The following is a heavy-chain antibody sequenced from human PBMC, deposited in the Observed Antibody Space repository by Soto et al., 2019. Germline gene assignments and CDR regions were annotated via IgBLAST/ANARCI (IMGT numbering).Heavy chain of an antibody. CDR3: TTDLPSTHLDY. J-gene: IGHJ4*02. Sequence: EVQMVESGGGLVKTGGSLRLSCAASGFTFSNAWMNWVRQAPGKGLECVARIKSKADGETSDYTAHVKGRFTSSRDDSKNTLDRQLHSLKTEDTDVHYSTTDLPSTHLDYWGQGTLVTVSS. V-gene: IGHV3-15*07. CDR1: GFTFSNAW. CDR2: IKSKADGETS.